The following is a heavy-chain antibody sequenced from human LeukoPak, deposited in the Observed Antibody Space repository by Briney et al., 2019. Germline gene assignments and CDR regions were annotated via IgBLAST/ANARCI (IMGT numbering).Heavy chain of an antibody. V-gene: IGHV3-21*01. D-gene: IGHD6-19*01. CDR2: ISSSSSYI. Sequence: PGGSLRLSCAASGFTFSSYSMNWVRQAPGKGLEWVSSISSSSSYIYYADSVKGRFTISRDNAKNSLYLQMNSLGAEDTAVYYCARDRRHSGWYSWYSGVTDAFDIWGQGTMVTVSS. J-gene: IGHJ3*02. CDR3: ARDRRHSGWYSWYSGVTDAFDI. CDR1: GFTFSSYS.